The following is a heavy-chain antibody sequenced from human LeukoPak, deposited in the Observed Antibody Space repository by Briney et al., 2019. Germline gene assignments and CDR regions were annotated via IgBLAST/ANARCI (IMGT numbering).Heavy chain of an antibody. D-gene: IGHD3-3*01. Sequence: ASVKVSCKVSGYTLTELSMRWVGQAPGKGLEWMGGFDPEDGETIYAQKFQGRVTMTEDTSTDTAYMELSSLRSEDTAVYYCATDPIFVDRYGMDVWGQGTTVTVSS. V-gene: IGHV1-24*01. CDR2: FDPEDGET. J-gene: IGHJ6*02. CDR3: ATDPIFVDRYGMDV. CDR1: GYTLTELS.